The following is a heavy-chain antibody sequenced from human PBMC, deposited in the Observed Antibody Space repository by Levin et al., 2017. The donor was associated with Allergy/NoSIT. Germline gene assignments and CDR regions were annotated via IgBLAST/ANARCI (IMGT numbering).Heavy chain of an antibody. CDR2: IYHSGST. CDR3: ARDRVGYCSGGSCYSSSWFDP. D-gene: IGHD2-15*01. Sequence: SQTLSLTCAVSGGSISSGGYSWSWIRQPPGKGLEWIGYIYHSGSTYYNPSLKSRVTISVDRSKNQFSLKLSSVTAADTAVYYCARDRVGYCSGGSCYSSSWFDPWGQGTLVTVSS. J-gene: IGHJ5*02. CDR1: GGSISSGGYS. V-gene: IGHV4-30-2*01.